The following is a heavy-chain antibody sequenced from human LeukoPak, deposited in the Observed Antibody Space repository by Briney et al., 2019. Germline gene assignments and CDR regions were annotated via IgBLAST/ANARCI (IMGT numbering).Heavy chain of an antibody. V-gene: IGHV4-4*07. CDR3: ARDRSDIVVVPAAIPYYYYYMDV. Sequence: PSETLSLTCTVSGGSISSYYWSWIRQPAGKGLEWIGRIYTSGSTNYNPSLKSRVTMSVDTSKNQFSLKLSSVTAADTAVYYCARDRSDIVVVPAAIPYYYYYMDVWGKGTTVTVSS. J-gene: IGHJ6*03. CDR1: GGSISSYY. CDR2: IYTSGST. D-gene: IGHD2-2*01.